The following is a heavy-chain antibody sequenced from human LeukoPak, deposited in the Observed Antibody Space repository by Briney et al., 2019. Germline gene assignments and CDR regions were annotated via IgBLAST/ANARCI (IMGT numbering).Heavy chain of an antibody. J-gene: IGHJ2*01. Sequence: SETLSLTCAVYGGSFSGYYWSWIRQPPGKGLEWIGEINHSGSTNYNPSLKSRVTISVDTSKNQFSLKLSSVTAADTAVYYCAREVAAAGIAVAGSYWYFDLWGRGTLVTVSS. CDR3: AREVAAAGIAVAGSYWYFDL. CDR2: INHSGST. CDR1: GGSFSGYY. V-gene: IGHV4-34*01. D-gene: IGHD6-19*01.